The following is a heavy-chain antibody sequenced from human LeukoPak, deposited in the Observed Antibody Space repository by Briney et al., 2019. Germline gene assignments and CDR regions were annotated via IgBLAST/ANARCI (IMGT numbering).Heavy chain of an antibody. J-gene: IGHJ4*02. V-gene: IGHV1-2*06. CDR1: GGTFSSYA. Sequence: ASVKVSCKASGGTFSSYAISWVRQAPGQGLEWMGRINPNSGGTNYAQKFQGRVTMTRDTSISTAYMELSRLRSDDTAVYYCARRGYSYGYGMSLWGQGTLVTVSS. CDR2: INPNSGGT. CDR3: ARRGYSYGYGMSL. D-gene: IGHD5-18*01.